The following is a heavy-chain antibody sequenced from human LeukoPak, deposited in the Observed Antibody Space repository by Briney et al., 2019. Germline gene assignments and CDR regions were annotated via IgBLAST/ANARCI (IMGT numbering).Heavy chain of an antibody. Sequence: GGSLRLSCAASGFTFNNYAMSWVRQAPGKGLEWVSSISSSSSYIYYADSVKGRFTISRDNAKNSLYLQMNSLRAEDTAVYYCARAMVDYWGQGTLVTVSS. D-gene: IGHD2-15*01. J-gene: IGHJ4*02. V-gene: IGHV3-21*01. CDR3: ARAMVDY. CDR2: ISSSSSYI. CDR1: GFTFNNYA.